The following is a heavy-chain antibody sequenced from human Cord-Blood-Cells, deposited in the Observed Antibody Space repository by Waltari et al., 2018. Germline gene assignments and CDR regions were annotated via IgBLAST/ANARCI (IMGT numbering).Heavy chain of an antibody. CDR2: INHSGST. V-gene: IGHV4-34*01. CDR3: ARGFRDIVVVPAAIALDYYYYYMDV. CDR1: GGSFSGYY. D-gene: IGHD2-2*01. J-gene: IGHJ6*03. Sequence: QVQLQQWGAGLLKPSETLSLTCSVYGGSFSGYYWSWIRQPPGKGLAWIGEINHSGSTNYNPSLKSRVTISVDTSKNQFSLKLSSVTAADTAVYYCARGFRDIVVVPAAIALDYYYYYMDVWGKGTTVTVSS.